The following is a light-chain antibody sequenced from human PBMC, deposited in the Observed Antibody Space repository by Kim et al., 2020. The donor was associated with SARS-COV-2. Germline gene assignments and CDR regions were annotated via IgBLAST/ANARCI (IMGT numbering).Light chain of an antibody. V-gene: IGKV4-1*01. CDR3: QQYYSTPIT. CDR2: WAS. J-gene: IGKJ5*01. Sequence: ATINCKSSQSVLYSSNNKSYLAWYQQKPGQPPKRLIYWASTRESGVPDRFSGSGSGTDFTLTISSLQAEDVAVYYCQQYYSTPITFGQGTRLEIK. CDR1: QSVLYSSNNKSY.